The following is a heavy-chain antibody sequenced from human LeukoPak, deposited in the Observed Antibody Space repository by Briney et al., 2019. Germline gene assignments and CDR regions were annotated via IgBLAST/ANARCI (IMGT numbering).Heavy chain of an antibody. Sequence: GGSLRLSCAASGFTFSSYAMHWVRQAPGKGLEYVSAISSNGGSTYYANSVKGRFTISRDNSKNTLYLQMGSLRAEDMAVYYCWRWGELLWFGEPRGDYYYGMDVWGQGTTVTVSS. V-gene: IGHV3-64*01. J-gene: IGHJ6*02. D-gene: IGHD3-10*01. CDR1: GFTFSSYA. CDR2: ISSNGGST. CDR3: WRWGELLWFGEPRGDYYYGMDV.